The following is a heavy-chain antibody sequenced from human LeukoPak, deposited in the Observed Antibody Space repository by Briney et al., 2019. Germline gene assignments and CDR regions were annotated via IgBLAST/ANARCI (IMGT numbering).Heavy chain of an antibody. D-gene: IGHD3-22*01. CDR3: ARGPHPNYYDSSGYPLYYYGMDV. CDR1: GYTFTGYY. V-gene: IGHV1-69*04. J-gene: IGHJ6*02. Sequence: SVKVSCKASGYTFTGYYMHWVRQAPGQGLEWMGRIIPILGIANYAQKFQGRVTITADKSTSTAYMELSSLRSEDTAVYYCARGPHPNYYDSSGYPLYYYGMDVWGQGTTVTVSS. CDR2: IIPILGIA.